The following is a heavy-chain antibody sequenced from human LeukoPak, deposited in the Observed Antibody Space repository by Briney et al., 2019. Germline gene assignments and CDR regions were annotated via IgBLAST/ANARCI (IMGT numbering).Heavy chain of an antibody. Sequence: PGRSLRLSCAASGFTFSSYGMHWVRQAPGKGLEWVAVISYDGSNKYYADSAKGRFTISRDNSKNTLYLQMNSLRAEDTAVYYCAKDKTGGFDYWGQGTLVTVSS. V-gene: IGHV3-30*18. CDR3: AKDKTGGFDY. CDR2: ISYDGSNK. CDR1: GFTFSSYG. J-gene: IGHJ4*02. D-gene: IGHD2-15*01.